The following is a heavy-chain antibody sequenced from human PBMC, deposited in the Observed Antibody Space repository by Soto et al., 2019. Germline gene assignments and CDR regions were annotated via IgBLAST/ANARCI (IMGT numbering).Heavy chain of an antibody. CDR3: ARQTRPRNWFDP. CDR1: GFTFSSYA. Sequence: HLGGSLRLSCAASGFTFSSYAMHWVRQAPGKGLEWVAVISYDGSNKYYADSVKGRFTISRDNSKNTLYLQMNSLRAEDTAVYYCARQTRPRNWFDPWGQGTLVTVSS. J-gene: IGHJ5*02. CDR2: ISYDGSNK. V-gene: IGHV3-30-3*01.